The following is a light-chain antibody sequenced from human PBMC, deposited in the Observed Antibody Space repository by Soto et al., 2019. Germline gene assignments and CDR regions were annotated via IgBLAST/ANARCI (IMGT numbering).Light chain of an antibody. V-gene: IGKV1-5*03. Sequence: DIQMTQSPSTLSASVGDRVTITCRASQSISSWLAWYQQKPGKAPKLLIYKASSLEIGVPSRFSGSGSGIEFTLTISSLQPDDFATYYCQQYNSYSTFGQGTKVDIK. CDR2: KAS. J-gene: IGKJ1*01. CDR1: QSISSW. CDR3: QQYNSYST.